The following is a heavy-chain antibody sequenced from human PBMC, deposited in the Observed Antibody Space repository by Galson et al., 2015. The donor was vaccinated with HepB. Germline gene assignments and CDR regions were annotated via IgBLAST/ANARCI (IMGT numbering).Heavy chain of an antibody. CDR2: INPNSGGT. J-gene: IGHJ6*02. V-gene: IGHV1-2*02. CDR1: GYTFTGYY. CDR3: ARHRARDYYGSSGSDYRGGYYFYYDMDV. D-gene: IGHD3-10*01. Sequence: SVKVSCKASGYTFTGYYIHWVRQAPGQGLEWMGWINPNSGGTNYAEKLQGRVTMTRDTSTNTASMGLSRLRNDDTAVCYCARHRARDYYGSSGSDYRGGYYFYYDMDVWGRGTTVTVSS.